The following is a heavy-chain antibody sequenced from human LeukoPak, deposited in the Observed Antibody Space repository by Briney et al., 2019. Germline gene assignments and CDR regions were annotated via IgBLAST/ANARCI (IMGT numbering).Heavy chain of an antibody. CDR2: ISYDGSNK. CDR3: AKDRIAARGWFDP. D-gene: IGHD6-6*01. J-gene: IGHJ5*02. Sequence: GGSLRLSCAASGFTFSSYGMHWVRQAPGKGLEWVAVISYDGSNKYYADSVKGRFTISRDNSKNTLYLQMNSLRAEDTAVYYCAKDRIAARGWFDPWGQRTLVTVSS. CDR1: GFTFSSYG. V-gene: IGHV3-30*18.